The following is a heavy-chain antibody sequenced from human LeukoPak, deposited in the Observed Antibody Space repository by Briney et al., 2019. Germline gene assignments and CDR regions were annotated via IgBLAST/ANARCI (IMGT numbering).Heavy chain of an antibody. Sequence: SGGSLRLSCAASGFTFSSYGMHWVRQAPGKGLEWVAFIRYDGSNKYYADSVKGRFTISRDNSKNTLYLQMNSLRAEDTAVYYCAKANHYYDSSRLTTPPQHWGQGTLVTVSS. J-gene: IGHJ1*01. CDR2: IRYDGSNK. CDR3: AKANHYYDSSRLTTPPQH. CDR1: GFTFSSYG. V-gene: IGHV3-30*02. D-gene: IGHD3-22*01.